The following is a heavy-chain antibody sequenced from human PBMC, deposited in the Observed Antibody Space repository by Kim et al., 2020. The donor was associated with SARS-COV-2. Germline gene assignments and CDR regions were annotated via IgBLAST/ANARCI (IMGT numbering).Heavy chain of an antibody. V-gene: IGHV4-38-2*02. CDR2: IYHSGST. J-gene: IGHJ4*02. CDR3: ASATNPAAGTSFDY. D-gene: IGHD6-13*01. CDR1: GYSISSGYY. Sequence: SETLSLTCTVSGYSISSGYYWGWIRQPPGKGLEWIGSIYHSGSTYYNPSLKSRVTISVDTSKNQFSLKLSSVTAADTAVYYCASATNPAAGTSFDYWGQGTLVTVSS.